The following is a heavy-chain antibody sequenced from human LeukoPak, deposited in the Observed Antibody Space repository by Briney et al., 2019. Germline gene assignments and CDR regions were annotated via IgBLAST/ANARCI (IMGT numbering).Heavy chain of an antibody. CDR1: GFTVSSNY. J-gene: IGHJ6*03. CDR3: ARKDGDRYYYYYMDV. D-gene: IGHD4-17*01. V-gene: IGHV3-53*01. CDR2: IYSGGST. Sequence: GGSLRLSCAASGFTVSSNYMSWVRQAPGKGLEWVSVIYSGGSTFYADSVKGRFTISRDNSKNTLYLQMNSLRAEDTAVYYCARKDGDRYYYYYMDVWGKGTTVTVSS.